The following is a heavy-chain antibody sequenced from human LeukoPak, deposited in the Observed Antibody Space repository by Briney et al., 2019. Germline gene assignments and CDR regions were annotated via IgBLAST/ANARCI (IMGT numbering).Heavy chain of an antibody. CDR2: IYYRARS. J-gene: IGHJ5*02. D-gene: IGHD1-26*01. Sequence: PSKTLSLTCTVPGDSVTSSSYCWGWMRQPPGKGLAWIGCIYYRARSYYNSSLTSRVSISVDTSKNEFSLRLKYVTATDTELYYYVRHRSGQAWLDPWGQGTLVTVSS. CDR3: VRHRSGQAWLDP. V-gene: IGHV4-39*01. CDR1: GDSVTSSSYC.